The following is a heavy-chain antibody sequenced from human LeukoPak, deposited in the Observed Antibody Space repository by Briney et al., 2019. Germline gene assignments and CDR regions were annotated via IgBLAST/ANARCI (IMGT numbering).Heavy chain of an antibody. V-gene: IGHV1-2*02. D-gene: IGHD6-19*01. CDR1: GYTFTGYY. J-gene: IGHJ4*02. Sequence: ASVTVSFKASGYTFTGYYIHWVRQAPGQGFEWMGWINPDSGGANFAQQFQGRVTMTRDTSSSTAYMELTRLRYDDTAVYYCSRDLGFRGYSSDWSSGWGQGTLVSVSS. CDR3: SRDLGFRGYSSDWSSG. CDR2: INPDSGGA.